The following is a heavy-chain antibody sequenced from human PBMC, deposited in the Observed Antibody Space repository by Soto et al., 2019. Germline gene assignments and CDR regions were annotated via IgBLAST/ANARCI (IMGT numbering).Heavy chain of an antibody. CDR1: GFTFSNYA. J-gene: IGHJ4*02. D-gene: IGHD1-7*01. V-gene: IGHV3-23*01. CDR2: TSGSGDTT. CDR3: ASRITGTTRPFDS. Sequence: GGSLRLSCAASGFTFSNYAISWVRQAPGKGLEWVSATSGSGDTTYYADSVKGRFTISRDNSKNTLYVQMNSLRVEDTAIYYCASRITGTTRPFDSWGQGTLVTVSS.